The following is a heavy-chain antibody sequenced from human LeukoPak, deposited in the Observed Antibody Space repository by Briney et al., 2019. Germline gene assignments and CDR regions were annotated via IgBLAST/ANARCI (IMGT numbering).Heavy chain of an antibody. D-gene: IGHD2-15*01. CDR1: GGSINNYY. CDR3: ARWRYCSADSCSGGDAFDI. CDR2: IYTRGST. V-gene: IGHV4-4*07. Sequence: SETLSLTCTVSGGSINNYYWSWIRQPAGKGLEWIGRIYTRGSTKYNPSPKRRVTMSVDTSKNQFSLKLSSVLAADTTVCYCARWRYCSADSCSGGDAFDIWGHGTMVSVSS. J-gene: IGHJ3*02.